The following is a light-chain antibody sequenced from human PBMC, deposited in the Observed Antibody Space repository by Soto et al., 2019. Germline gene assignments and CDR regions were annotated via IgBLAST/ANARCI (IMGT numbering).Light chain of an antibody. Sequence: EIVLTQSPGPLSLSPGERATLSCRASQSVSRYLGWYQQKPGQAPRLLIFGASYRATGIPARFSGSGSGTEFNLTISSLQSEDFAVYFCQQYDDWLRLTFGGGTKVDIK. CDR3: QQYDDWLRLT. J-gene: IGKJ4*01. V-gene: IGKV3D-15*01. CDR1: QSVSRY. CDR2: GAS.